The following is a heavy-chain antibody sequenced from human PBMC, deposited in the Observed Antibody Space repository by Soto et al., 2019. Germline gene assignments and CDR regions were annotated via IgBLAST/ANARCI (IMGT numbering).Heavy chain of an antibody. CDR1: GGSISSYY. J-gene: IGHJ3*02. CDR2: IYYSGST. V-gene: IGHV4-59*01. CDR3: ARQIAAPRPVLGAFDI. Sequence: SETLSLTCTVSGGSISSYYWSWIRQPPGKGLEWIGYIYYSGSTNYNPSLRSRVTISVDTSKNQFSLKLSSVTAADTAVYYCARQIAAPRPVLGAFDIWGQGTMVTVSS. D-gene: IGHD6-13*01.